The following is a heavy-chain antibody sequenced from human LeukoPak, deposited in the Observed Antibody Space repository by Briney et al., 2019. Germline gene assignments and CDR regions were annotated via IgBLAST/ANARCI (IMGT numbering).Heavy chain of an antibody. D-gene: IGHD3-22*01. Sequence: SETLSLTCAVSDYSISSGDYWGWIRQPPGKGLEWIGSVYYSGSTHYSPSLKNRVTISVDTSKNQFSPKLRSVTAADTALYYCARNDSSGYFDYWGQGTLVTVSS. CDR3: ARNDSSGYFDY. CDR2: VYYSGST. V-gene: IGHV4-38-2*01. CDR1: DYSISSGDY. J-gene: IGHJ4*02.